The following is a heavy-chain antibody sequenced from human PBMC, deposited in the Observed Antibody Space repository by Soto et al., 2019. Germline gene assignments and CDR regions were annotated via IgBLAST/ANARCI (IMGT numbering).Heavy chain of an antibody. D-gene: IGHD6-19*01. J-gene: IGHJ4*02. CDR2: LYSSGST. Sequence: EVHLVESGGGLVQPGGSLRLSCAASGVTVSNNYMSWVRQAPGKRLEWVSSLYSSGSTYYEDSVKGRFTVSRGISENTLYLQMNSLRVEDTAVYYCAREASGSGWWSQGSFESWGQGTLVTVSS. V-gene: IGHV3-66*01. CDR1: GVTVSNNY. CDR3: AREASGSGWWSQGSFES.